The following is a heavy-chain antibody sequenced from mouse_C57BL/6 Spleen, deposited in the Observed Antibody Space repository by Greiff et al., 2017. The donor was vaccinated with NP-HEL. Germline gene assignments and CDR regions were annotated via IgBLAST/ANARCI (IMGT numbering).Heavy chain of an antibody. J-gene: IGHJ1*03. Sequence: VQLQQSGPGLVKPSQSLSLTCSVTGYSITSGYYWNWIRQFPGNKLEWMGYISYDGSNNYNPSLKNRISITRDTSKNQFFLKLNSVTTEDTATYDSARTITTVEYFDVWGTGTTVTVSS. CDR2: ISYDGSN. CDR1: GYSITSGYY. V-gene: IGHV3-6*01. CDR3: ARTITTVEYFDV. D-gene: IGHD1-1*01.